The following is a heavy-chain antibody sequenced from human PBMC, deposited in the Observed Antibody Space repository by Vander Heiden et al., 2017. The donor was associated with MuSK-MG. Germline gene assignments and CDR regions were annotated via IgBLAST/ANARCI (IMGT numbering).Heavy chain of an antibody. CDR1: GYTSTDTY. Sequence: QVQLVQSGAGLRRPGGPLRVSAKVSGYTSTDTYMHWGRQAPGQGLEGMGWINPNSGGTNYAQKFQGRVTMTRDTSISTAYMELSRLRSDDTAVYYCARDAGPDFWSGYLFDYWGQGTLVTVSS. J-gene: IGHJ4*02. D-gene: IGHD3-3*01. V-gene: IGHV1-2*02. CDR2: INPNSGGT. CDR3: ARDAGPDFWSGYLFDY.